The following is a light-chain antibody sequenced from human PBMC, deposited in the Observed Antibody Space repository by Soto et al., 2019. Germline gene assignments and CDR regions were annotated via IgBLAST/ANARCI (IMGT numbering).Light chain of an antibody. J-gene: IGKJ2*01. V-gene: IGKV1-9*01. Sequence: DIQLTQSPSFLSASVGDRVTIACRASQGISSSLAWYQQKPGKAPNLLIYAASTLQSGAPSRFSGSGAGTEFSRTISSLEPEDFATYYCQQLNSYPRTFGQGTKLEIK. CDR1: QGISSS. CDR2: AAS. CDR3: QQLNSYPRT.